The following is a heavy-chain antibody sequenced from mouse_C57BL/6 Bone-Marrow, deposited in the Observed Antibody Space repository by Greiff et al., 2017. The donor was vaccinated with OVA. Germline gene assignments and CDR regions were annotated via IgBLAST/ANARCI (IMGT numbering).Heavy chain of an antibody. Sequence: SGPELVKPGASVKISCKASGYTFTDYYMNWVKQSHGKSLEWIGDINPNNGGTSYNQKFKGKATLTVDKSSSTAYMELRSLTSEDSAVYYCARGLPSAMDYWGQGTSVTVSS. CDR2: INPNNGGT. CDR3: ARGLPSAMDY. V-gene: IGHV1-26*01. J-gene: IGHJ4*01. D-gene: IGHD2-2*01. CDR1: GYTFTDYY.